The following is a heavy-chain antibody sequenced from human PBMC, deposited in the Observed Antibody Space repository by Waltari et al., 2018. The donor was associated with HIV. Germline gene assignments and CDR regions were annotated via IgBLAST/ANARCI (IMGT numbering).Heavy chain of an antibody. J-gene: IGHJ4*02. Sequence: QLQLQESGPGLVKPSETLSLTCTVPRGSISSSRYYWGWIRQPPGKGLEWIGSIYYSGSTYYNPALKSRVTISVDTSKNQFSLKLSSVTAADTAVYYCARPHSSGWTVYWGQGTLVTVSS. CDR2: IYYSGST. CDR1: RGSISSSRYY. CDR3: ARPHSSGWTVY. D-gene: IGHD6-19*01. V-gene: IGHV4-39*01.